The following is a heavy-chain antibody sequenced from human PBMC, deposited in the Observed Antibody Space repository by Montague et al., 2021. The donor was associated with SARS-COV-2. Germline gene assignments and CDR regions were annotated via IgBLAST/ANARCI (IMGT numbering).Heavy chain of an antibody. D-gene: IGHD5-12*01. CDR1: GDSVSSNSAA. Sequence: CAISGDSVSSNSAAWNWIRQSPSRGLEWLGRTYYRSKWHNDYAVSVKSRITINPDTSKNQFSLQLKSVTPEDTAVYYCARGWVATNPHMDNWGQGSLVIVSS. CDR3: ARGWVATNPHMDN. CDR2: TYYRSKWHN. V-gene: IGHV6-1*01. J-gene: IGHJ4*02.